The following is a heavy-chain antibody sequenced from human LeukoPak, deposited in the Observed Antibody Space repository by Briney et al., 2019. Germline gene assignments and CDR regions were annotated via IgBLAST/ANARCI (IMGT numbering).Heavy chain of an antibody. D-gene: IGHD1-26*01. CDR2: IIPIYGTA. CDR1: GGTFSSYA. V-gene: IGHV1-69*13. CDR3: AKKGGGSPFIRAHPLADDAFDI. J-gene: IGHJ3*02. Sequence: GASVKVSCKASGGTFSSYAINWVRQAPGQGLEWMGGIIPIYGTATYAQKFQGRLTITADESTSTAYMELSSLRAEDTAVYYCAKKGGGSPFIRAHPLADDAFDIWGQGTMVTVSS.